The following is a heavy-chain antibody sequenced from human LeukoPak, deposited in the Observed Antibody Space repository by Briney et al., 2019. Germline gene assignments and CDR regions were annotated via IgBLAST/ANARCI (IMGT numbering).Heavy chain of an antibody. CDR2: ISYDGSNK. CDR3: AKAVSWELPYFDY. Sequence: GRSVRLSCAASGFTFSSYGMHWVRQAPGKGLEWVAVISYDGSNKYYADSVKGRFTISRDNSKNTLYLQMNSLRAEDTAVYYCAKAVSWELPYFDYWGQGTLVTVSS. D-gene: IGHD1-26*01. CDR1: GFTFSSYG. V-gene: IGHV3-30*18. J-gene: IGHJ4*02.